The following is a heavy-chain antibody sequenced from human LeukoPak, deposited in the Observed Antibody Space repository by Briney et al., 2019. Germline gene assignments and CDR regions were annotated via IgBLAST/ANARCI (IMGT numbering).Heavy chain of an antibody. CDR3: ARDLRQCDAFDI. J-gene: IGHJ3*02. CDR1: GFTFSSYA. CDR2: ISYDGSNK. V-gene: IGHV3-30-3*01. Sequence: GRSLRLSCAASGFTFSSYAMHWVRQAPGKGLEGVAVISYDGSNKYYADSVKGRFTISRDNSKNTLYLQMNSLRAEDTAVYYCARDLRQCDAFDIWGQGTVVTVSS.